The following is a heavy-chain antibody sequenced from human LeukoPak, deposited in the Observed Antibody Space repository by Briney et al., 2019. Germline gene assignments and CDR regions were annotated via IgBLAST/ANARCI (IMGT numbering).Heavy chain of an antibody. D-gene: IGHD6-13*01. CDR1: GFTISSNY. J-gene: IGHJ6*03. CDR2: IYSGGST. V-gene: IGHV3-66*02. CDR3: ATGYSSSWYTHYYYMDV. Sequence: PGGSLRLSCAASGFTISSNYMSWVRQAPGKGLEWVSVIYSGGSTYYADSVKGRFTISRDNSKNTLYLRMNSLRAEDTAVYYCATGYSSSWYTHYYYMDVWGKGTTVTVSS.